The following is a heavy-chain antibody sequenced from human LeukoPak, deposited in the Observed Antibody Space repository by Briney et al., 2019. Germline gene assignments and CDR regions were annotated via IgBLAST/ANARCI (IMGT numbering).Heavy chain of an antibody. CDR2: IYSTGST. Sequence: SETLSLTCTVSGGSISSYYWSWIRQPAGKGLEWIGRIYSTGSTNYSPSLKSRVTMSVDTSKNQFTLRLRSVTAADTAVYYCARQIASAGTAGFDFWGQGALVTVSS. CDR3: ARQIASAGTAGFDF. CDR1: GGSISSYY. J-gene: IGHJ4*02. D-gene: IGHD6-13*01. V-gene: IGHV4-4*07.